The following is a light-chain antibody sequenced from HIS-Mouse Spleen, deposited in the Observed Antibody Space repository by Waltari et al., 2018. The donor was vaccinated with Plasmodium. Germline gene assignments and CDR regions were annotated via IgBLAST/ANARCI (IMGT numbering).Light chain of an antibody. V-gene: IGLV3-10*01. Sequence: SYELTQPPSVSVSPGQTARITCSGDALPKKYAYWYQQKSGQAPVLDIYEDSKRPSGIPERFSGASSGTMATLTISGAQVEDEADYYCYSPDSSGNHRVFGGGTKLTVL. CDR3: YSPDSSGNHRV. CDR2: EDS. J-gene: IGLJ2*01. CDR1: ALPKKY.